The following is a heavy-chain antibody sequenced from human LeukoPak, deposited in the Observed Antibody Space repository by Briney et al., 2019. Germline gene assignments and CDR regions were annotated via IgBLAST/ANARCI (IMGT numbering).Heavy chain of an antibody. D-gene: IGHD6-13*01. Sequence: GGSLRLSCAASGFTFSTYAMSWVRQAPGKGLEWVSAISSGGVTTYYADSVKGRFTISRDNSKNTLYLQMSSPRAEDTAAYYCAKAIPGAGTSRYNNYGMDVWGQGTTVTVSS. CDR2: ISSGGVTT. V-gene: IGHV3-23*01. J-gene: IGHJ6*02. CDR1: GFTFSTYA. CDR3: AKAIPGAGTSRYNNYGMDV.